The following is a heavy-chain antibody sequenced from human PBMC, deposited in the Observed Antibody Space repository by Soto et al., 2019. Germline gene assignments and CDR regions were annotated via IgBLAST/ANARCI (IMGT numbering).Heavy chain of an antibody. CDR1: GGTFSSYT. CDR3: AREIRSDDFWSGYWGYYYYMDV. CDR2: IIPILGIA. D-gene: IGHD3-3*01. V-gene: IGHV1-69*04. Sequence: ASVKVSCKASGGTFSSYTISWVRQAPGQGLEWMGRIIPILGIANYAQKFQGRVTITADKSTSTAYMELSSLRSEGTAVYYCAREIRSDDFWSGYWGYYYYMDVWGKGTKVTVSS. J-gene: IGHJ6*03.